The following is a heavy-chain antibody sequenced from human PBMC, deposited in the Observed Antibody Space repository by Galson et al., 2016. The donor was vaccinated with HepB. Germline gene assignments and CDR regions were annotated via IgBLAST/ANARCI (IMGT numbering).Heavy chain of an antibody. D-gene: IGHD6-19*01. CDR3: AKDRYASGWNGYYGLDV. Sequence: SLRLSCAASGFTFSSYAMVWVRQAPGKGLEWVSGISSSGGNTYYADSVKGRFTMSRDNSKNTLYLQVNSLRVEDTAVYYCAKDRYASGWNGYYGLDVWGHGTTVTVSS. CDR1: GFTFSSYA. CDR2: ISSSGGNT. V-gene: IGHV3-23*01. J-gene: IGHJ6*02.